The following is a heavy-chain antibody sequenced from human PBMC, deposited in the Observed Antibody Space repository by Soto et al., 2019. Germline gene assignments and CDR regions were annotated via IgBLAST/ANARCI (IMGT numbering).Heavy chain of an antibody. D-gene: IGHD4-4*01. CDR2: IYYTGST. CDR3: ARTRTTVTPTSPYDY. V-gene: IGHV4-59*08. Sequence: SETLSLTCTVSGGSISSYYWSWIRQPPGKGLEWIGYIYYTGSTNYNPSLKSRVTISVDTSKNQFSLKLSSVTAADTAVYYCARTRTTVTPTSPYDYWGQGTLVTVSS. CDR1: GGSISSYY. J-gene: IGHJ4*02.